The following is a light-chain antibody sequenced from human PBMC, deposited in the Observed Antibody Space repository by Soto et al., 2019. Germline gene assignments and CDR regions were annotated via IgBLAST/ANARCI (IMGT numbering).Light chain of an antibody. V-gene: IGKV3-20*01. Sequence: EFVLTQSPSTLSLSTGERATLSCRASQRVSSGYLAWYQQKPGQAPRLLIYGASNRATDIPDRFSGRGSGTDFTLTISRLEPEDFAVYYCQQYGSSPPSSTFGQGTRLEIK. J-gene: IGKJ5*01. CDR2: GAS. CDR3: QQYGSSPPSST. CDR1: QRVSSGY.